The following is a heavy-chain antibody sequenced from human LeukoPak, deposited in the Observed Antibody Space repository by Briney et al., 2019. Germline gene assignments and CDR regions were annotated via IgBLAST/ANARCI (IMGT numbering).Heavy chain of an antibody. Sequence: SVKVSCKASGGTFSSYAISWVRQAPGQGLDWMGRIIPILGIANYAQKFQGRVTITADKSTSTAYMELSRLRSEDTAVYYCATHSGSYYGADYWGQGTLVTVYS. CDR3: ATHSGSYYGADY. D-gene: IGHD1-26*01. V-gene: IGHV1-69*04. CDR1: GGTFSSYA. CDR2: IIPILGIA. J-gene: IGHJ4*02.